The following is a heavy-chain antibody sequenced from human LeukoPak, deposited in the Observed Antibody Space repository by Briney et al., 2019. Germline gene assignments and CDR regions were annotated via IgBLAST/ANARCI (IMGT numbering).Heavy chain of an antibody. CDR2: INYSGST. CDR3: ARANYYDSSGYYFNLYFDY. J-gene: IGHJ4*02. V-gene: IGHV4-39*01. CDR1: GGSISSSSYY. Sequence: PSETLSLTCTVSGGSISSSSYYWGWIRQPPGKGLEWIGSINYSGSTYYNPSLKSRVTISVDTSKNQFSLKLSSVTAADTAVYYCARANYYDSSGYYFNLYFDYWGQGTLVTVSS. D-gene: IGHD3-22*01.